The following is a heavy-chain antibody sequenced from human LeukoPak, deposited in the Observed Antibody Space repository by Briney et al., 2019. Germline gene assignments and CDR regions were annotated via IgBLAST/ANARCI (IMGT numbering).Heavy chain of an antibody. J-gene: IGHJ4*02. Sequence: SETLSLTCAVYGGSFSGYYWSWIRQPPGKGLEWIGEINHSGSTNYNPSLKSRVTISVDTSKNQFSVKLSSVTAADTAVYYCARRRGLRFKGAITNLDYWGQGTLVTVSS. CDR3: ARRRGLRFKGAITNLDY. D-gene: IGHD3-3*01. V-gene: IGHV4-34*01. CDR1: GGSFSGYY. CDR2: INHSGST.